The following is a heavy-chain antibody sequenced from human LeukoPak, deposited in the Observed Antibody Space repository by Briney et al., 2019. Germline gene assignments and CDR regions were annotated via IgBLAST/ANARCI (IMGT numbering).Heavy chain of an antibody. V-gene: IGHV3-9*01. Sequence: GGSLRLSCAASGFNFEGYAMHWVRQVPGKGLEWVAGISGNNGSIGYADSVKGRFTISRNNARDFLDLQMNSLRAEDTALYYCAKSFYYDSSGFIANGVFGVWGQGTMVTVSS. J-gene: IGHJ3*01. D-gene: IGHD3-22*01. CDR1: GFNFEGYA. CDR2: ISGNNGSI. CDR3: AKSFYYDSSGFIANGVFGV.